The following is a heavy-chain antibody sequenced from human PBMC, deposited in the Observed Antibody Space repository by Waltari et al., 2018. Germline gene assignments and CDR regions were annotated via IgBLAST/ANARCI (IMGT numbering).Heavy chain of an antibody. J-gene: IGHJ6*02. D-gene: IGHD3-10*01. Sequence: QLQLQESGPGLVKPSETLSLTCTVPGGPIARSSYYWGWIRQAPGKGLEWIGTIYHTGTTYDKPSLKSRVTLSIDTSKNQFSLKLSSVIATDTAVYYCARLSSTSTGNYYYGLDVWGQGTTVTVSS. CDR2: IYHTGTT. V-gene: IGHV4-39*01. CDR3: ARLSSTSTGNYYYGLDV. CDR1: GGPIARSSYY.